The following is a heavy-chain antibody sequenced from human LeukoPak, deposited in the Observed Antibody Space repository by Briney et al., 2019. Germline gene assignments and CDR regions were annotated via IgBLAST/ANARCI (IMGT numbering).Heavy chain of an antibody. J-gene: IGHJ6*04. CDR3: ARVQMSRGAFDI. Sequence: PSQTLSLTCTVSGGSISSGGYYWSWIRQHPGKGLEWIGYIYYSGSTYYNPSLKSRVTISVDTSKNQFSLKLSSVTAADTAVYYCARVQMSRGAFDIWGKGTTVTVSS. V-gene: IGHV4-31*03. CDR1: GGSISSGGYY. CDR2: IYYSGST. D-gene: IGHD3-9*01.